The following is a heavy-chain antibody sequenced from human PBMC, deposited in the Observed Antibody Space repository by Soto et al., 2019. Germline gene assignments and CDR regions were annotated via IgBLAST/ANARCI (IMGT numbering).Heavy chain of an antibody. CDR1: GESISTYY. J-gene: IGHJ2*01. V-gene: IGHV4-59*01. CDR2: LYSSGST. Sequence: KPSETLSLTCTVSGESISTYYWSWVRQPPGKGLEWIGYLYSSGSTTYNPSLKSRVTISGDTSKNQFSLRLTSVTPADTAVYYCAREWGSQWPYWYFDLWGRGTLVTVSS. CDR3: AREWGSQWPYWYFDL. D-gene: IGHD6-19*01.